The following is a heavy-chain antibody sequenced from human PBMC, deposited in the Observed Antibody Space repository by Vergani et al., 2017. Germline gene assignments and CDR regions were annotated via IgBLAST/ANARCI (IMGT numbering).Heavy chain of an antibody. J-gene: IGHJ5*02. CDR1: GGSISSYY. V-gene: IGHV4-59*01. D-gene: IGHD6-25*01. CDR3: ARDAAYNWFDP. CDR2: IYYSGST. Sequence: QVQLQESGPGLVKPSETLSLTCTVSGGSISSYYWSWIRQPPGKGLEWIGYIYYSGSTNYNPSLMSRVTISVDTSKNQFSLKLSSVTAADTAVYYCARDAAYNWFDPWGQGTLVTVSS.